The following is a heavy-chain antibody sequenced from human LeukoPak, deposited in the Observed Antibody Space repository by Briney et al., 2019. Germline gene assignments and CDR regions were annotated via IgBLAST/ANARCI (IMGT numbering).Heavy chain of an antibody. J-gene: IGHJ3*02. CDR3: ARDDYGGTWDAFDI. V-gene: IGHV3-53*01. CDR1: GFTVSSNY. CDR2: IYSGGST. Sequence: GGSLRLSCAASGFTVSSNYMSWVRQAPGKGLEWVSVIYSGGSTYYADSVKGRFTISRGNSKNTLYLQMNSLRAEDTAVYYCARDDYGGTWDAFDIWGQGTMVTVSS. D-gene: IGHD4-17*01.